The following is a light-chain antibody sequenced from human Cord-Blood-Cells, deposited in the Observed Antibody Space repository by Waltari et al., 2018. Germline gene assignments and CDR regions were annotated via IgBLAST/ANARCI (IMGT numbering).Light chain of an antibody. V-gene: IGKV1-39*01. CDR1: QSISSY. Sequence: DIQMTQYPSSLSASVGDRVTITCRASQSISSYLNLYQQKPGKAPKLLIYAASSLQSGVPSRFSGSGSGTDFTLTISSLQPEDFATYYCQQSYSTPLTFGGGTKVEIK. CDR2: AAS. CDR3: QQSYSTPLT. J-gene: IGKJ4*01.